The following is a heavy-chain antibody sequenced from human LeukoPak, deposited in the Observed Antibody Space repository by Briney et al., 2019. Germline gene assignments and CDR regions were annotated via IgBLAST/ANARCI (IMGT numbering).Heavy chain of an antibody. V-gene: IGHV5-51*01. CDR3: ARPANGYCSSTSCYEGSYFDY. D-gene: IGHD2-2*03. Sequence: GESLKISCKGSGYSFTSYWIGWVRQMPGKGLEWMEIIYPGDSDTRYSPSFQGQVTISADKSISTAYLQWSSLKASDTAMYNCARPANGYCSSTSCYEGSYFDYWGQGTLVTVSS. CDR1: GYSFTSYW. J-gene: IGHJ4*02. CDR2: IYPGDSDT.